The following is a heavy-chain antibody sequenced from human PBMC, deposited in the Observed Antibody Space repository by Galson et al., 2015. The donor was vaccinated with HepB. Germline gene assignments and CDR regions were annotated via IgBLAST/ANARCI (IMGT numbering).Heavy chain of an antibody. V-gene: IGHV1-69*13. CDR3: ARQYSSSWQTKFDY. Sequence: SVKVSCKASGGTFSSYAISWVRQAPGQGLEWMGGIILIFGTANYAQKFQGRVTITADESTSTAYMELSSLRSEDAAVYYCARQYSSSWQTKFDYWGQGTLVTVSS. CDR2: IILIFGTA. J-gene: IGHJ4*02. D-gene: IGHD6-13*01. CDR1: GGTFSSYA.